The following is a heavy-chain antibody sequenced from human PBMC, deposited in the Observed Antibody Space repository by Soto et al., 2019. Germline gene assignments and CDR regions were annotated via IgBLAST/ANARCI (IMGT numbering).Heavy chain of an antibody. J-gene: IGHJ2*01. D-gene: IGHD1-26*01. CDR3: AHRGGGIVDWYFDL. V-gene: IGHV2-5*02. Sequence: QITLNESGPTLVKPTQTLTLTCTFSGFSLGTYGVGVGWIRQPPGNALEWLAIIYWDDDKRYSPSLKSRLTITKDTSKRQVFLTLTNMDPVDTATYYCAHRGGGIVDWYFDLWGRGTPVIVSS. CDR2: IYWDDDK. CDR1: GFSLGTYGVG.